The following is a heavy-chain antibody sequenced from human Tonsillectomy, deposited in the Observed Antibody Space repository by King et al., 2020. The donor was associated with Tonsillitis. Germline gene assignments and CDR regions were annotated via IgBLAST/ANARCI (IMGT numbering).Heavy chain of an antibody. CDR1: GGSISSYY. D-gene: IGHD1-26*01. CDR2: IYTRGSS. Sequence: QLQESGPGLVKPSETLSLTCTVSGGSISSYYLSWIRQPAGKGLEWIGRIYTRGSSNYNPSLKSRVTMSVDTARNQFSLKLSSVTAADTAVYYCARDQWVGAIDYWGQGTLVTVSS. V-gene: IGHV4-4*07. J-gene: IGHJ4*02. CDR3: ARDQWVGAIDY.